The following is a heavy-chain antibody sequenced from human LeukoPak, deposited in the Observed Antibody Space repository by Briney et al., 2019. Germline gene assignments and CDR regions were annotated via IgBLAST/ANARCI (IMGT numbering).Heavy chain of an antibody. CDR3: VKAGGGSGSYFDY. D-gene: IGHD3-10*01. Sequence: GGSLRLSCAASGFTFSSYSMNWVRQAPGKGLEWVSSISSSSYIYYADSVKGRFTISRDNAKNSLYLQMNSLRAEDTAVYYCVKAGGGSGSYFDYWGQGTLVTVSS. J-gene: IGHJ4*02. CDR1: GFTFSSYS. V-gene: IGHV3-21*01. CDR2: ISSSSYI.